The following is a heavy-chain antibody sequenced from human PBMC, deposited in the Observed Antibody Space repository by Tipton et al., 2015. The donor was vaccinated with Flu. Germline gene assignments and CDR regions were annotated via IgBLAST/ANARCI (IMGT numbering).Heavy chain of an antibody. CDR2: INHSGST. J-gene: IGHJ5*02. D-gene: IGHD3-22*01. CDR3: ARILITMIVVVMLYWFDP. V-gene: IGHV4-34*01. Sequence: TLSLTCAVYGGSFSGYYWSWIRQPPGKGLEWIGEINHSGSTNYNPSLKSRVTISVDTSKNQFSLKLSSVTAADTAVYYCARILITMIVVVMLYWFDPWGQGTLVTVSS. CDR1: GGSFSGYY.